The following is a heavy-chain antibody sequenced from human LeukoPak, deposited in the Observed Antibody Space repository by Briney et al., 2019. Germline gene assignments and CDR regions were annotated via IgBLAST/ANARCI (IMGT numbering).Heavy chain of an antibody. D-gene: IGHD4-23*01. CDR3: AKAIPGKEGPFDS. CDR1: GFTFDMFA. Sequence: GRSLRLSCEVSGFTFDMFALSWVRQAPGKGREWVSGLIHSGGTRDYADSVKGRFTISRDNSNNKVYLQMSTLRAEDTAIYYCAKAIPGKEGPFDSWGQGTLVTVSS. CDR2: LIHSGGTR. J-gene: IGHJ4*02. V-gene: IGHV3-23*01.